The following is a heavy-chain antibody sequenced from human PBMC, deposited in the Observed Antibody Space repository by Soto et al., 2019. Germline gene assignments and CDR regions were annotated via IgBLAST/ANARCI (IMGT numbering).Heavy chain of an antibody. D-gene: IGHD3-10*01. J-gene: IGHJ5*02. V-gene: IGHV3-7*03. CDR3: VRGGHGSGSYLGSS. CDR2: IRQDGGAQ. Sequence: PGGSLRLSXVASGFTFTTYWMSWVRQAPGKGLQWVANIRQDGGAQYYVDSVKGRFTISRDNAKNSVYLQMDSLRVEDTAVYYCVRGGHGSGSYLGSSWGQGILVTVSS. CDR1: GFTFTTYW.